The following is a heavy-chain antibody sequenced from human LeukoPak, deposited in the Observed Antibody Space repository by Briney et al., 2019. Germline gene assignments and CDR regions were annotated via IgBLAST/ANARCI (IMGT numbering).Heavy chain of an antibody. J-gene: IGHJ6*03. CDR2: ISTSGSSI. Sequence: GGSLRLSCAASGFTFSSYWMSWVRQAPGKGLEWLSHISTSGSSIHYADSVKGRFTISRDNAKNSLYLQMNSLRVEDTAVYYCARDATTELGTVYMDVWGKGTTVTISS. V-gene: IGHV3-48*03. CDR3: ARDATTELGTVYMDV. CDR1: GFTFSSYW. D-gene: IGHD4-17*01.